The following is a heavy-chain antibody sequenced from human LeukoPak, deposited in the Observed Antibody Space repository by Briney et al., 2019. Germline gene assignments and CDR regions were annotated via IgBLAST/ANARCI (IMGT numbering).Heavy chain of an antibody. J-gene: IGHJ5*02. Sequence: PSETLSLTCTVSGGSISSYYWSWIRQPPGKGLEWIGYIYTSGSTNYNPSLKSRVTMSVDTSKNQFSLKLSSVTAADTAVYYCARDRSGIAAPWGQGTLVTVSS. CDR1: GGSISSYY. CDR2: IYTSGST. D-gene: IGHD6-13*01. CDR3: ARDRSGIAAP. V-gene: IGHV4-4*08.